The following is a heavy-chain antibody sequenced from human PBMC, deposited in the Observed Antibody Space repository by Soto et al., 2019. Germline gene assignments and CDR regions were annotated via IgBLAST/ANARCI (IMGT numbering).Heavy chain of an antibody. CDR1: GGSISSSSYY. D-gene: IGHD6-19*01. V-gene: IGHV4-39*01. J-gene: IGHJ4*02. CDR2: IYYSGST. CDR3: ARLGDSSGWYYLVVD. Sequence: QLQLQESGPGLVKPSETLSLTCTVSGGSISSSSYYWGWIRQPPGKGLEWIGSIYYSGSTYYNPSLKSRVTISVDTSKDQSSLKLSSVTAADTAVYYCARLGDSSGWYYLVVDWGQGTLVTVSS.